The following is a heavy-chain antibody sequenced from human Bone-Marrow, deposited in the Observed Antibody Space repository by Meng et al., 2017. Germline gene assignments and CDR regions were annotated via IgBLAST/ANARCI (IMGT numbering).Heavy chain of an antibody. V-gene: IGHV3-23*04. CDR3: AKDALRKLELRSFFDY. CDR1: GFNFDDFG. Sequence: EGQLVEAGGGVVAPGGSLRLSCSASGFNFDDFGMNWVRQGPGKGLEWVSAISGSGGSTYYADSVKGRFTISRDNSKNTLYLQMNSLRAEDTAVYYCAKDALRKLELRSFFDYWGQGTLVTVSS. D-gene: IGHD1-7*01. J-gene: IGHJ4*02. CDR2: ISGSGGST.